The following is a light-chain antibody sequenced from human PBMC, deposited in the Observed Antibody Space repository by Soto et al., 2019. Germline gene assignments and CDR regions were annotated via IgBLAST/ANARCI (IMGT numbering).Light chain of an antibody. Sequence: QSVLTQPASVSGSPGQSITISCTGTNSDVGGYNYVSWYQQHPGKAPKLMIYEVSNRPSGVSTRFSGSKSGNTASLTISGLQAEDEADYYCSSYTSSSTLVVFGGGTKVTVL. CDR3: SSYTSSSTLVV. J-gene: IGLJ2*01. CDR2: EVS. CDR1: NSDVGGYNY. V-gene: IGLV2-14*01.